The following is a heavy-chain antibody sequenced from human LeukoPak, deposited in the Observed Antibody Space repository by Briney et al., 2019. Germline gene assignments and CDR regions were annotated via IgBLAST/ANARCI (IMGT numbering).Heavy chain of an antibody. Sequence: SVKVSCKASGGTFSSYAISWVRQAPGQGLEWMGGIIPIFGTANYAQKFQGRATITADESTSTAYMELSSLRFEDTAVYYCASGDLYYYDSSGIYYFDYWGQGTLVTVSS. V-gene: IGHV1-69*13. CDR1: GGTFSSYA. D-gene: IGHD3-22*01. CDR3: ASGDLYYYDSSGIYYFDY. J-gene: IGHJ4*02. CDR2: IIPIFGTA.